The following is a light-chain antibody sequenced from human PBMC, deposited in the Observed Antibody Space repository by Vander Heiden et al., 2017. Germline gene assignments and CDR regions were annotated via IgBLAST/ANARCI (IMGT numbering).Light chain of an antibody. V-gene: IGLV3-21*02. CDR1: NIGSKS. J-gene: IGLJ3*02. CDR3: QVWDSSSDHWV. Sequence: SYVLTQPPSVSVAPGQTARITCGGNNIGSKSVLWYQQKPGQAPVLLVFYDSDRPSGIPERFSGSNSGNTATLTISRVEGGDEADYYCQVWDSSSDHWVFGGGTKLTVL. CDR2: YDS.